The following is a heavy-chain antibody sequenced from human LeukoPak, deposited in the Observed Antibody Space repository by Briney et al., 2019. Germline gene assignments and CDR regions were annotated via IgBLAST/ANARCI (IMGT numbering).Heavy chain of an antibody. Sequence: GGSLRLSCAVSGFTFTNYWMSWARQSPGKGLEWVANIYLDGSRAYYVDSVKGRFTISRDNSKNTLYLQMNSLRAEDTAVYYCGRAVTGLFDYWGQGTLVTVSS. V-gene: IGHV3-7*03. J-gene: IGHJ4*02. CDR2: IYLDGSRA. CDR1: GFTFTNYW. D-gene: IGHD6-19*01. CDR3: GRAVTGLFDY.